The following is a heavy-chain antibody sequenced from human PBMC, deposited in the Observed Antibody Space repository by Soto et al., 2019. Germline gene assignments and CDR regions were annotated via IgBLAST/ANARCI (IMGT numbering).Heavy chain of an antibody. CDR1: GFTFSSYA. Sequence: GGSLRLSCAASGFTFSSYAMSWVRQAPGKGLEWVSAISGSGGSTYYADSVKGRFTISRDNSKNTLYLQMNSLRAEDTAVYYCAKNPYPLAGQERKDDYWGQGTLVTVSS. D-gene: IGHD6-19*01. V-gene: IGHV3-23*01. J-gene: IGHJ4*02. CDR3: AKNPYPLAGQERKDDY. CDR2: ISGSGGST.